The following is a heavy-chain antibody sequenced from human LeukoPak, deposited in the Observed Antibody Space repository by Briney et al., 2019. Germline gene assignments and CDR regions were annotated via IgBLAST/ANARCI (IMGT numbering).Heavy chain of an antibody. Sequence: PGRSLRLSCAASGFTFSSYAMHWVRQAPGKGLEWVAVISYDGSNKYYADSVKGRFTISRDNSKNTLYLQMNSLRAEDTAVYYCARGPDERGYSYGFDYWGQGTLVTVSS. CDR1: GFTFSSYA. CDR3: ARGPDERGYSYGFDY. J-gene: IGHJ4*02. D-gene: IGHD5-18*01. V-gene: IGHV3-30-3*01. CDR2: ISYDGSNK.